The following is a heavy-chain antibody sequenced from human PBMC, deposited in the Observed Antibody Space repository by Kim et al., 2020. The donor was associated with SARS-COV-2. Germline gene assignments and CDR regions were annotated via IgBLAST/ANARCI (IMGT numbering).Heavy chain of an antibody. D-gene: IGHD4-17*01. CDR3: ARLRSYYGGNSGDNAFDI. Sequence: GESLKISCKGSGYSFTSYWIGWVRQMPGKGLEWMGIIYPGDSDTRYSPSFQGQVTISADKSISTAYLQWSSLKASDTAMYYCARLRSYYGGNSGDNAFDIWGQGTMVTVSS. V-gene: IGHV5-51*01. CDR1: GYSFTSYW. J-gene: IGHJ3*02. CDR2: IYPGDSDT.